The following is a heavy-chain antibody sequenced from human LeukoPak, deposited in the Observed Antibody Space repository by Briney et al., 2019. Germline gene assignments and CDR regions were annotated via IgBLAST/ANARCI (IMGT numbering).Heavy chain of an antibody. CDR2: IYYSGST. V-gene: IGHV4-39*07. Sequence: SETLSLTCTVSGGSISSSSYYWGWIRQPPGKGLEWIGSIYYSGSTYYNPSLKSRVTISVDTSKNQFSLKLSSVTAADTAVYYCARVGIAAAATHHFWGGGNPLYYFDYWGQGTLVTVSS. CDR1: GGSISSSSYY. D-gene: IGHD6-13*01. J-gene: IGHJ4*02. CDR3: ARVGIAAAATHHFWGGGNPLYYFDY.